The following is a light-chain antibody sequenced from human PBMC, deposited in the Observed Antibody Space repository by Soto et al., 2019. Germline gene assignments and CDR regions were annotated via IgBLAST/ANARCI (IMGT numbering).Light chain of an antibody. Sequence: DIQMTQSPSSLSPSVGDRVTITCRASQSISSYLNWYQQKPGKAPRLLIYGASSLASGVPSRFSGSGSGTDFTLTISRLEPEDFAVYYCQQYGSTPLITFGPGNRLDIK. V-gene: IGKV1-39*01. CDR3: QQYGSTPLIT. CDR1: QSISSY. J-gene: IGKJ5*01. CDR2: GAS.